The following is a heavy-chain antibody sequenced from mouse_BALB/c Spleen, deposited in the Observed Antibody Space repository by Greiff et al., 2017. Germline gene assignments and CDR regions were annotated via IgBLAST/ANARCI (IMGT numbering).Heavy chain of an antibody. D-gene: IGHD4-1*01. Sequence: EVHLVESGGGLVQPGGSLRLSCATSGFTFTDYYMSWVRQPPGKALEWLGFIRNKANGYTTEYSASVKGRFTISRDNSQSILYLQMNTLRAEDSATYYCARGLTGTGYFDYWGQGTTLTVSS. CDR1: GFTFTDYY. CDR3: ARGLTGTGYFDY. J-gene: IGHJ2*01. CDR2: IRNKANGYTT. V-gene: IGHV7-3*02.